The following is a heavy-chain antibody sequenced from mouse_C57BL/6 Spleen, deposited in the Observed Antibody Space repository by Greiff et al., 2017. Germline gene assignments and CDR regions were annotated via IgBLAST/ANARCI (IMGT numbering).Heavy chain of an antibody. Sequence: EVMLVESGGGLVQPGGSLSLSCAASGFTFTDYYMSWVRQPPGKALEWLGFIRNKANGYTTEYSASVKGRFTISRDNSQSILYLQMNALRAEDSATYYCARWDGERAMDYWGQGTSVTVSS. CDR3: ARWDGERAMDY. CDR1: GFTFTDYY. J-gene: IGHJ4*01. V-gene: IGHV7-3*01. D-gene: IGHD3-3*01. CDR2: IRNKANGYTT.